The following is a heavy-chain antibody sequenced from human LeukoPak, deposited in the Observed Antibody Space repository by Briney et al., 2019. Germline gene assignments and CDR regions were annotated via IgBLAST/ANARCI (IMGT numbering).Heavy chain of an antibody. V-gene: IGHV4-39*07. CDR3: GRDLEENGVTH. D-gene: IGHD4-17*01. CDR2: IHSSGST. J-gene: IGHJ4*02. Sequence: PSETLSLTCSVAGGSIRYSSYYWTWIRQPLGKGLEWIGNIHSSGSTDYNPSLKSRVTMSVDTSKNEFSLRVNSVTAADTAVYYCGRDLEENGVTHWGLGTLVTVSS. CDR1: GGSIRYSSYY.